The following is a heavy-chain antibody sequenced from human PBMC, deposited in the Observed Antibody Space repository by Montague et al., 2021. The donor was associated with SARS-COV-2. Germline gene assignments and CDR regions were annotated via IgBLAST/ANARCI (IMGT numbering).Heavy chain of an antibody. CDR1: GGSISSYY. CDR3: ARAGQQLARYYYYGMDV. D-gene: IGHD6-13*01. V-gene: IGHV4-59*01. Sequence: SETLSLTCTVSGGSISSYYWSWIRQPPGKGLEWIGYIYYSGSTNYNLSLKSRVTISVDTSMNQFSLKLSSVTAADTAVYYCARAGQQLARYYYYGMDVWGQGTTVTVSS. J-gene: IGHJ6*02. CDR2: IYYSGST.